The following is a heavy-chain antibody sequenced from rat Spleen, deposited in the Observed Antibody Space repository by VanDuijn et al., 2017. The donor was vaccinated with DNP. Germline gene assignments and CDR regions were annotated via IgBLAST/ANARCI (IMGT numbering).Heavy chain of an antibody. V-gene: IGHV5-31*01. CDR3: AKDDY. CDR1: GFTLNKYW. CDR2: ISNTGDNT. Sequence: EVQLVESGGGLVQPGGSLTLSCAASGFTLNKYWMTWIRQAPGKGLEWVASISNTGDNTYYSASVKGRFSLSRDNAENTVYLQMNSLRSEDTATYYCAKDDYWGQGVMVTVSS. J-gene: IGHJ2*01.